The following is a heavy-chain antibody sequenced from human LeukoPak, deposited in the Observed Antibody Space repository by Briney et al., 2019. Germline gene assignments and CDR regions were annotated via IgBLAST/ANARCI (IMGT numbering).Heavy chain of an antibody. J-gene: IGHJ4*02. Sequence: PSETLSLTCTVSGGSISSSSYYWGWIRQPPGKGLEWIGSIYYSGGTYYNPSLKSRVTISVDTSKNQFSLRLSSVTAADTAAYYCARHGSSSGWSLYWGQGTLVTVSS. CDR1: GGSISSSSYY. V-gene: IGHV4-39*01. CDR2: IYYSGGT. D-gene: IGHD6-19*01. CDR3: ARHGSSSGWSLY.